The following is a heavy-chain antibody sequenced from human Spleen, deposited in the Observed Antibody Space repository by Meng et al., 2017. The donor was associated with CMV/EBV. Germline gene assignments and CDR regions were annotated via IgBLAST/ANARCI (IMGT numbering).Heavy chain of an antibody. J-gene: IGHJ4*02. CDR3: ARIDTAMGDYFDY. D-gene: IGHD5-18*01. Sequence: GESLKISCAASGFTFSSYSMNWVRQAPGKGLEWVSSISSSSSYIYYADSVKGRFTISRDNAKNSLYLQMNSLRAEDTAVYYCARIDTAMGDYFDYWGQGTLVTVSS. CDR2: ISSSSSYI. CDR1: GFTFSSYS. V-gene: IGHV3-21*01.